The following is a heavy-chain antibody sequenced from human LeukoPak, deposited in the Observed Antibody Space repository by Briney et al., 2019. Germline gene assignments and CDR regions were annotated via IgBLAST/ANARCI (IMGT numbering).Heavy chain of an antibody. D-gene: IGHD6-6*01. CDR1: GGTFSSYA. J-gene: IGHJ6*02. Sequence: SVKVSCKASGGTFSSYAISWVRQAPGQGLEWMGGIIPIFGTANYAQKFQGGVTITADESTSTAYMELSSLRSEDTAVYYCARLPLRSIAVGYYGMDVWGQGTTVTVSS. CDR3: ARLPLRSIAVGYYGMDV. CDR2: IIPIFGTA. V-gene: IGHV1-69*13.